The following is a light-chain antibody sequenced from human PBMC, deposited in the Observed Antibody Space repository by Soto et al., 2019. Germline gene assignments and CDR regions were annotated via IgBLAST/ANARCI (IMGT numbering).Light chain of an antibody. CDR2: DAS. CDR3: QHSYSNFPIT. V-gene: IGKV1-39*01. Sequence: DIVVTQSPDSLAVSLGEGATINCKSSQSVLYSSTKKNYIAWYQQKPGKAPNLLIFDASSLQSGVPSRFSGRGSGAEYTLTISSLQPEDFATYFCQHSYSNFPITFGQGTRLEIK. J-gene: IGKJ5*01. CDR1: QSVLYSSTKKNY.